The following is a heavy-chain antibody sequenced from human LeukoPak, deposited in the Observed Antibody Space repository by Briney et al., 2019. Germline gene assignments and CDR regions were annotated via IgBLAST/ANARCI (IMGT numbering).Heavy chain of an antibody. CDR1: GGSISSNSYY. V-gene: IGHV4-39*02. D-gene: IGHD5-24*01. Sequence: SETLSLTCTVSGGSISSNSYYWAWIRQPPGKGLEWIGTIYYSGTTYYNPSLKSRVTISIDTSKNHFSLKLRSVTPADTAVYYCARLWIRDEFNHDYWGQGTLVTVSS. CDR3: ARLWIRDEFNHDY. CDR2: IYYSGTT. J-gene: IGHJ4*02.